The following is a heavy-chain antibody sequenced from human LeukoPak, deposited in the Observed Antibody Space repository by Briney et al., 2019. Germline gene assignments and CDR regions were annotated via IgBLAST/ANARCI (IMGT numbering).Heavy chain of an antibody. CDR1: GGSISSYY. CDR2: IYYSGST. J-gene: IGHJ5*02. Sequence: SETLSLTCTVSGGSISSYYWSWIRQPPGKGLEWIGYIYYSGSTNYNPSLKSRVTISVDTSKNQFSLKLSSVTAADTAVYYRARRGPNLGWFDPWGQGTLVTVSS. V-gene: IGHV4-59*01. CDR3: ARRGPNLGWFDP. D-gene: IGHD7-27*01.